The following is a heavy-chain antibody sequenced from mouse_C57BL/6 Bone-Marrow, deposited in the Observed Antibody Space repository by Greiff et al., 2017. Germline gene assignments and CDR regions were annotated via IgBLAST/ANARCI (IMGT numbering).Heavy chain of an antibody. Sequence: EVKLMESGGDLVKPGGSLKLSCAASGFTFSSYGMSWVRQTPDKRLEWVATISSGGSYTYYPDSVKGRFTISSDNAKNTLYLQMSSLKSEDTAMYYCARLRAPLTVVATADYGGQGTTLTVSS. J-gene: IGHJ2*01. CDR1: GFTFSSYG. D-gene: IGHD1-1*01. CDR3: ARLRAPLTVVATADY. V-gene: IGHV5-6*01. CDR2: ISSGGSYT.